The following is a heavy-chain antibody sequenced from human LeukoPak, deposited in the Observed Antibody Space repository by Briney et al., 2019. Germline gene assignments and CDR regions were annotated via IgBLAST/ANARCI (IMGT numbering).Heavy chain of an antibody. CDR1: GGSITNSGYY. V-gene: IGHV4-39*07. CDR2: IYYSGNT. D-gene: IGHD4-23*01. CDR3: ARDLGSFGGNAGS. Sequence: PSETLSLTCTVSGGSITNSGYYWGWIRQAPGKGLEWIGSIYYSGNTYYNPSLESRVTMSVDTSKNQFSLKLNSVTAADTAVYYCARDLGSFGGNAGSWGQGTLVTVSS. J-gene: IGHJ5*02.